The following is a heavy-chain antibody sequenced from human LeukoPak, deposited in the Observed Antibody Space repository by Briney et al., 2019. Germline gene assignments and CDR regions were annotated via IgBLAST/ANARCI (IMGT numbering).Heavy chain of an antibody. V-gene: IGHV3-30*03. CDR1: GVTFSSYG. CDR3: TTKIIRGNSGDDYDD. J-gene: IGHJ4*02. CDR2: ISSDGNDK. D-gene: IGHD5-12*01. Sequence: GGSLRLSCAASGVTFSSYGMHWVRQAPGKGLEWVALISSDGNDKLYGDSVKGRFTISRDDSKSTLYLQMNSLRAEDTAVYYCTTKIIRGNSGDDYDDWGQGTLVTVSS.